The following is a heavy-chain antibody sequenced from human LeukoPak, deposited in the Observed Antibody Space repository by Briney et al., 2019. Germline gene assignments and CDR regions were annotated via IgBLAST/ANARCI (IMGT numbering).Heavy chain of an antibody. CDR2: ISSGSSSV. V-gene: IGHV3-48*04. CDR3: ARPVDYNAGDY. D-gene: IGHD5-12*01. J-gene: IGHJ4*02. CDR1: GFTFSAYT. Sequence: GGSLRLSCAASGFTFSAYTMNWVRQAPGQGLEWVSYISSGSSSVYYADSVKGRFTISRDNAKNSLYLQMNSLRAEDTAVYYCARPVDYNAGDYWGQGTLVTVSS.